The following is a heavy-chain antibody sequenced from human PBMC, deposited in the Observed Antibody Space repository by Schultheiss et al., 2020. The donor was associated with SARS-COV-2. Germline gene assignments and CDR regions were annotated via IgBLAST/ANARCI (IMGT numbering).Heavy chain of an antibody. J-gene: IGHJ4*02. V-gene: IGHV3-48*01. CDR2: ISSSSSTI. D-gene: IGHD2-2*01. CDR3: ARDPTGYCSSTSCPGGFDY. CDR1: GFTFSSYS. Sequence: GGSLRLSCAASGFTFSSYSMNWVRQAPGKGLEWVSYISSSSSTIYYADSVKGRFTISRDNAKNSLYLQMNSLRAEDTAVYYCARDPTGYCSSTSCPGGFDYWGQGTLVTVSS.